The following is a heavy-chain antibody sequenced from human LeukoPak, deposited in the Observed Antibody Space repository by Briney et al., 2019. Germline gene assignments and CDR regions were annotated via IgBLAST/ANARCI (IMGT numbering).Heavy chain of an antibody. Sequence: GGSLRLSCAASGFTFSDYGMLWVRQAPGKGLEWVAAIWPDGINKDYADSVRGRFTISRDNSKNILYVQMNSLTAEDTAVYYCAKGGSLTTVTHFDYWGQGTLVTVSS. D-gene: IGHD4-17*01. CDR3: AKGGSLTTVTHFDY. CDR2: IWPDGINK. V-gene: IGHV3-30*02. J-gene: IGHJ4*02. CDR1: GFTFSDYG.